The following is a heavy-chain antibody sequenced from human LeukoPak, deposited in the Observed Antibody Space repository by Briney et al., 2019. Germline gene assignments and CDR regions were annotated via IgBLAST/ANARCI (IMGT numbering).Heavy chain of an antibody. J-gene: IGHJ5*02. V-gene: IGHV3-23*01. Sequence: GGSLRLSCAVSGITLSNYGMSWVRQAPGKGLEWVAGISDRGSRTNYADSVKGRFTISRDNAKNSLYLQMNSLRAEDTAVYYCARQKGAVAGKRWFDPWGQGTLVTVSS. CDR3: ARQKGAVAGKRWFDP. CDR2: ISDRGSRT. D-gene: IGHD6-19*01. CDR1: GITLSNYG.